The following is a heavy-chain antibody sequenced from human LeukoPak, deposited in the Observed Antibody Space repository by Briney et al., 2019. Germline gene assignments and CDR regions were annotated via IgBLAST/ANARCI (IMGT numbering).Heavy chain of an antibody. CDR1: GFTFSNAW. CDR2: IYSGGST. Sequence: GGSLRLSCAASGFTFSNAWMSWVRQAPGKGLEWVSVIYSGGSTYYADSVKGRFTISRDNSKNTLYLQMNSLRAEDTAVYYCAREGANEPLNYWGQGTLVTVSS. D-gene: IGHD4/OR15-4a*01. CDR3: AREGANEPLNY. J-gene: IGHJ4*02. V-gene: IGHV3-66*01.